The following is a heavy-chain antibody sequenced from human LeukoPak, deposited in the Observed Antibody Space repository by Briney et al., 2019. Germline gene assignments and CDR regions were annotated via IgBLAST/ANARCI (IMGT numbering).Heavy chain of an antibody. CDR1: GYTFTSYD. V-gene: IGHV1-8*01. J-gene: IGHJ3*02. CDR2: MNPNSGNT. CDR3: ARPRIDYYDSSGYYWRDAFDI. Sequence: GASVKVSCKASGYTFTSYDINWVRQATGQGLEWMGWMNPNSGNTGYAQKFQGRVTMTRNTSISTAYMELSSLRSDDTAVYYCARPRIDYYDSSGYYWRDAFDIWGQGTMVTVSS. D-gene: IGHD3-22*01.